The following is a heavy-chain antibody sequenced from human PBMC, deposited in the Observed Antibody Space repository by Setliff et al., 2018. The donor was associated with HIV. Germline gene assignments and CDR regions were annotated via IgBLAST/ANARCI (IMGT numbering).Heavy chain of an antibody. CDR2: INHTGNT. D-gene: IGHD1-26*01. Sequence: PSETLSLTCTVSGGSIENLYWTWIRQPSGRGLEWIGEINHTGNTQYNPSLKSRVTMSEETSKNQFSLKLKSVTAADTAIYFCARGKGGLVGPAEFDYWGPGTLVTVSS. J-gene: IGHJ4*02. CDR3: ARGKGGLVGPAEFDY. CDR1: GGSIENLY. V-gene: IGHV4-59*04.